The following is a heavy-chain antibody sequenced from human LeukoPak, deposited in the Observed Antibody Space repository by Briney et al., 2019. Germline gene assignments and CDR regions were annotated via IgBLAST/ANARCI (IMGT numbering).Heavy chain of an antibody. J-gene: IGHJ4*02. D-gene: IGHD5-24*01. CDR2: TSGSGGST. CDR1: GFTFSSYA. V-gene: IGHV3-23*01. Sequence: PGGSLRLSCAASGFTFSSYAMSWVRQAPGKGLEWVSATSGSGGSTYYADSVKGRFTISRDNSKNTLYLQMNSLRAEDTAVYYCANHRWLQLLDYFDYWGQGTLVTVSS. CDR3: ANHRWLQLLDYFDY.